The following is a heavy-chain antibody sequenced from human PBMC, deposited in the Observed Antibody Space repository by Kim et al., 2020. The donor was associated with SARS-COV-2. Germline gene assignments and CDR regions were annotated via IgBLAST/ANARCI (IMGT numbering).Heavy chain of an antibody. V-gene: IGHV3-13*04. D-gene: IGHD1-26*01. CDR2: IGTAGDT. J-gene: IGHJ3*02. CDR1: GFTFSSYD. CDR3: ARAGWAGHAFDI. Sequence: GGSLRLSCAASGFTFSSYDMHWVRQATGKGLEWVSAIGTAGDTYYPGSVKGRFTISRENAKNSLYLQMNSLRAGDTAVYYCARAGWAGHAFDIWGQGTMVTVSS.